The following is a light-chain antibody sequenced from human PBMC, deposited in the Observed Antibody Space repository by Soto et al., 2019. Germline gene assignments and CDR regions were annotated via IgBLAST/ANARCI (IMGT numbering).Light chain of an antibody. J-gene: IGKJ2*01. CDR1: QSISGW. CDR2: KAS. V-gene: IGKV1-5*03. Sequence: DIQMTQSPSTLSASVGDRVTITCRTSQSISGWLAWYQQKPGKAPKLLIYKASALESGVPSRFSGSGSGTEFTLAISSLQPDDFATYYCQQYDTYPYTFGQGTKLEIK. CDR3: QQYDTYPYT.